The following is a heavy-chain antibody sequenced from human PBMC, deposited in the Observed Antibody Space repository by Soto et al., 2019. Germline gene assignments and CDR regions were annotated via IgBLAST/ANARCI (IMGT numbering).Heavy chain of an antibody. V-gene: IGHV3-30*18. D-gene: IGHD2-21*02. CDR2: ISYDGSNK. J-gene: IGHJ4*02. CDR1: GFTFSSYG. Sequence: GGSLSLSCAASGFTFSSYGMHWVRQAPGKGLEWVAVISYDGSNKYYADSVKGRFTISKDNSKNTLYLQMNSLRAEDTAVYYCAKDSHIVGVTATYIDYWGQGTLVTVSS. CDR3: AKDSHIVGVTATYIDY.